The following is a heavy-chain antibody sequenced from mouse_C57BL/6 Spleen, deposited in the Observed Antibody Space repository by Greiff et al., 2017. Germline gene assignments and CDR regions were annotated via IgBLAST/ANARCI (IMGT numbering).Heavy chain of an antibody. Sequence: QVQLQQPGAELVKPGASVKLSCKASGYTFTSYWMHWVKQRPGQGLEWIGMIHPNSGSTNYNEKFKSKATLTVDKSSSTAYMQLSSLTSEDSAVYYCARGLYDGYYWAMDYWGQGTSVTVSS. V-gene: IGHV1-64*01. CDR1: GYTFTSYW. CDR3: ARGLYDGYYWAMDY. CDR2: IHPNSGST. D-gene: IGHD2-3*01. J-gene: IGHJ4*01.